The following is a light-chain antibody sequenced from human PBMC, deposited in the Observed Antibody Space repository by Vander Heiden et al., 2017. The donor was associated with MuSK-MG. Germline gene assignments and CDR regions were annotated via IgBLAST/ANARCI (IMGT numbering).Light chain of an antibody. CDR3: RQALQTPHT. V-gene: IGKV2-28*01. J-gene: IGKJ4*01. CDR2: LGS. CDR1: QSLLHSNGYNY. Sequence: DIVMTKSPLSLPVTPGEPASISCRSSQSLLHSNGYNYLDWYLQKPGQSPQLLIYLGSNRASGVPDRFSGSGSGTDFTLKISRVEAEDVGVYYCRQALQTPHTFGGGTKVEIK.